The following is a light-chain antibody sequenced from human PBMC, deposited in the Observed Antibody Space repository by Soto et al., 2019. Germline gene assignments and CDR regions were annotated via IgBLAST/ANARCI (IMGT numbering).Light chain of an antibody. J-gene: IGKJ4*01. Sequence: EIVLTQSPGTLALSPGERATLSCRASQSVRSSLLAWYQQKPGQAPRLLICDASRRAIGIPDRFSGSGSGTDFTVTISRLEPEYFAVYYCQQYGTSPLTFGGGTKVEIK. CDR3: QQYGTSPLT. V-gene: IGKV3-20*01. CDR2: DAS. CDR1: QSVRSSL.